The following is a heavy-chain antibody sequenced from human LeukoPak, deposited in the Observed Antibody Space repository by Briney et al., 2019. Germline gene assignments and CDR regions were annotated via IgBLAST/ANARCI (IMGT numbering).Heavy chain of an antibody. D-gene: IGHD2-15*01. CDR3: ASAIGYCSGGSCQYYFDY. CDR1: GYIFVNYH. Sequence: GESLKISCQASGYIFVNYHIGWVRQLPGEGLEWMGIVNPRDSNSVYSPSFQGQVTISADKSISTAYLQWSSLKASDTAMYYCASAIGYCSGGSCQYYFDYWGQGTLVTVSS. CDR2: VNPRDSNS. V-gene: IGHV5-51*01. J-gene: IGHJ4*02.